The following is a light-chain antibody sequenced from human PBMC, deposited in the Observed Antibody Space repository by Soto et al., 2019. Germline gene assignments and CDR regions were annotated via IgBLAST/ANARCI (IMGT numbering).Light chain of an antibody. Sequence: DIVMTQSPDSLAVSLGERATIYCKSSQSVLHSSNNKDYLAWYQQKPGQSPKLLIYWAYTRESGVPDRFSGSVSATEFTLTISSLQAEDVAVYYCQQYYSTPFTFGPGTKVDIK. J-gene: IGKJ3*01. CDR3: QQYYSTPFT. V-gene: IGKV4-1*01. CDR2: WAY. CDR1: QSVLHSSNNKDY.